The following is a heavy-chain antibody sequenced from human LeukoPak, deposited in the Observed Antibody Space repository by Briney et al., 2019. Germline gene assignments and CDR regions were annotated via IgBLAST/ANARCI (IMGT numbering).Heavy chain of an antibody. D-gene: IGHD6-6*01. J-gene: IGHJ5*02. CDR3: TRDWRDSSSSWFDP. CDR2: IRSKAYGGTT. V-gene: IGHV3-49*03. CDR1: GFTFGDYA. Sequence: PGGSLRLSCTASGFTFGDYAKSWFRQAPGKGLEWVGFIRSKAYGGTTEYAASVRGRFTISRDDSKSIAYLQMNSLKTEDTAVYYCTRDWRDSSSSWFDPWGQGTLVTVSS.